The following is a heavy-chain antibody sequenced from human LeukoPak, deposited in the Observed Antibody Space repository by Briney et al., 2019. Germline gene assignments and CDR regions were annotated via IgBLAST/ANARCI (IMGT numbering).Heavy chain of an antibody. V-gene: IGHV1-69*01. D-gene: IGHD6-13*01. CDR2: IIPIFHTA. CDR1: GGTFSNYA. J-gene: IGHJ3*02. CDR3: ARGYAYSSSWYVRGDAFDI. Sequence: SVKVSCKASGGTFSNYAVSWVRQAPGRGLEWMGGIIPIFHTANYAQKFQGRVTVTAVESTSTAYMELSSLRSEDTAIYYCARGYAYSSSWYVRGDAFDIWGQGTMVTVSS.